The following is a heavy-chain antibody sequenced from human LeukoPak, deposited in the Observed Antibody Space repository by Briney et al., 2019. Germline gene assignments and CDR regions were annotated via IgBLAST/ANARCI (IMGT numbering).Heavy chain of an antibody. J-gene: IGHJ3*02. CDR2: INHSGST. Sequence: SETLSLTCAVYGGSFSGYYWSWIRQPPGKGLEWIGEINHSGSTNYNPSLKSRVTISVDTSKNQFSLKLSSVTAADTAVYYCARERNNYYDSSGQNDAFDIWGQGTMVTVSS. CDR3: ARERNNYYDSSGQNDAFDI. V-gene: IGHV4-34*01. D-gene: IGHD3-22*01. CDR1: GGSFSGYY.